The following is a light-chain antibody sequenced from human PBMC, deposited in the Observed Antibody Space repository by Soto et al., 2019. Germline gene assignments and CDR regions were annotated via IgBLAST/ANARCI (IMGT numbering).Light chain of an antibody. J-gene: IGLJ1*01. Sequence: HSVLTQPASVSGSPGQSITISCTGTSSDVGSYNLVSWYQQYPGKAPKVMIYEVSKRPSGVSNRFSGSASGNTASLTISGLQAEDEADYYCCSYAGSRTLYVFGTGTKVTVL. CDR1: SSDVGSYNL. CDR2: EVS. CDR3: CSYAGSRTLYV. V-gene: IGLV2-23*02.